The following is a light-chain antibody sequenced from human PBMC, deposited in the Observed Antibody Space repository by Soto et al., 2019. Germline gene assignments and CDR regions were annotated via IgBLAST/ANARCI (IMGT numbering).Light chain of an antibody. CDR3: QHFGSSPPKYN. CDR2: GAS. Sequence: EVVLTQSPGTLSLSPGERATLSCRASQTVSSSHLAWYQQKPGQAPRLLIYGASDRGTDVPERFSVSGSGTDFTLTISRLEPEAFAVYYCQHFGSSPPKYNFGQGTKLEIK. V-gene: IGKV3-20*01. J-gene: IGKJ2*01. CDR1: QTVSSSH.